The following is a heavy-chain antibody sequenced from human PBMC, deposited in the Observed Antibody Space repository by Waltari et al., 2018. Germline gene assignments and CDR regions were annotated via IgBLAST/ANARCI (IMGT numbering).Heavy chain of an antibody. CDR1: GGSFSGYY. Sequence: QVQLQQWGAGLLKPSETLSLTCAVYGGSFSGYYWSWIRQPPGKGLEWIGEINHSGSTNYNPSLKSRVTISVDTSKNQFSLKLSSVTAADTAVYYCARGHCSGGSCLYYFDYWGQGTLVTVSS. V-gene: IGHV4-34*01. CDR3: ARGHCSGGSCLYYFDY. D-gene: IGHD2-15*01. CDR2: INHSGST. J-gene: IGHJ4*02.